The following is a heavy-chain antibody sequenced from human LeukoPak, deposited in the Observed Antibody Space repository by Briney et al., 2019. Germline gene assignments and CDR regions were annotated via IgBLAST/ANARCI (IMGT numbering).Heavy chain of an antibody. J-gene: IGHJ4*02. D-gene: IGHD6-19*01. CDR2: INTNTGNP. Sequence: GASVKVSCKASGYTFSSYDISWVRQAPGQGLEWMGWINTNTGNPTYAQGFTGRFVFSLDTSVSTAYLQISSLKAEDTAVYYCAREGILSSGCSKYWGQGTLVTVSS. CDR1: GYTFSSYD. CDR3: AREGILSSGCSKY. V-gene: IGHV7-4-1*02.